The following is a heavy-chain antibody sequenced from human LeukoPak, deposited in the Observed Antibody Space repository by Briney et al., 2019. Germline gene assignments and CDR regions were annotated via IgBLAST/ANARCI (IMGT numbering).Heavy chain of an antibody. CDR3: ARRVSQANPRNWFDP. J-gene: IGHJ5*02. V-gene: IGHV4-61*05. CDR2: IYYSGST. Sequence: SETLSLTCTVSGGSISSSSYYWSWIRQPPGKGLEWIGYIYYSGSTNYNPSLKSRVTISVDTSKNQFSLKLSSVTAADTAVYYCARRVSQANPRNWFDPWGQGTLVTVSS. D-gene: IGHD2-21*01. CDR1: GGSISSSSYY.